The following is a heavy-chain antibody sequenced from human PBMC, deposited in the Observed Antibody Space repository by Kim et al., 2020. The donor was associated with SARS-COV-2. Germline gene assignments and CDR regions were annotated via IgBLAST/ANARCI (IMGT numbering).Heavy chain of an antibody. CDR1: GFTFKDHG. V-gene: IGHV3-20*04. J-gene: IGHJ4*02. Sequence: GGSLRLSCVGSGFTFKDHGMSWVRQAPGKGLESVSSISGNGARIGYADSVKGRFTISRDNSKNSLYLEINSLRGDDTALYYCARVAVPGPGSIDYWVQGTLLSVSS. CDR2: ISGNGARI. D-gene: IGHD2-2*01. CDR3: ARVAVPGPGSIDY.